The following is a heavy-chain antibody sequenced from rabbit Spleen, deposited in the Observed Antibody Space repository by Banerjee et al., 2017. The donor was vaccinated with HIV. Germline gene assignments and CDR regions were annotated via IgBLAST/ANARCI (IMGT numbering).Heavy chain of an antibody. J-gene: IGHJ4*01. Sequence: QSLEESGGDLVKPGASLTLTCTASGFSFNSGYDMCWVRQAPGKGLEWIACSYAGSSGSTYSALWAIGRFTISKTSSTTVTLQLNSLTAADTATYFCASDSGNSIYLNLWGPGTLVTVS. CDR1: GFSFNSGYD. D-gene: IGHD7-1*01. CDR3: ASDSGNSIYLNL. CDR2: SYAGSSGST. V-gene: IGHV1S40*01.